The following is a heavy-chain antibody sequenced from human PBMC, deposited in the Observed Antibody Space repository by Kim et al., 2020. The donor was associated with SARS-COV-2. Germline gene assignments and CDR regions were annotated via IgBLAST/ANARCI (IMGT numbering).Heavy chain of an antibody. CDR1: GGSISNGDHY. D-gene: IGHD2-21*02. CDR3: ARGVTYGHNWFHSVDF. V-gene: IGHV4-30-4*01. J-gene: IGHJ4*02. CDR2: IHYSGSS. Sequence: SETLSLTCTVSGGSISNGDHYWNWIRQPPGKGLEWIGYIHYSGSSRYNPPLKSRLTISVDTSKNQFSLKLTSVTAADTAVYFCARGVTYGHNWFHSVDFWGQGTLVTVSS.